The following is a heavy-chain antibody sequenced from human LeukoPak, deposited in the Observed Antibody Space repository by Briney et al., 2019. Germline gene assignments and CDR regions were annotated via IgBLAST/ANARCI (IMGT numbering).Heavy chain of an antibody. Sequence: GGSLRLSCAASGFTFSSYAMSWVRQAPGKGLEWVSAISGSGGSTYYADSVKGRFTISRDNSKNALYLQMNSLRAEDTAVYYCAKHYSSGWYFDYWGQGTLVTVSS. J-gene: IGHJ4*02. CDR1: GFTFSSYA. D-gene: IGHD6-19*01. CDR3: AKHYSSGWYFDY. V-gene: IGHV3-23*01. CDR2: ISGSGGST.